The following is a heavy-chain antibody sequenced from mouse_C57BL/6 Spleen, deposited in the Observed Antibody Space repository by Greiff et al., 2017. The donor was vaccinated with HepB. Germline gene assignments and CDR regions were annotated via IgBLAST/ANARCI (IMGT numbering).Heavy chain of an antibody. D-gene: IGHD1-1*01. CDR2: ISSGSSTI. Sequence: EVKLMESGGGLVKPGGSLKLSCAASGFTFSDYGMHWVRQAPEKGLEWVAYISSGSSTIYYADTVKGRFTISRDNAKNTLFLQMTSLRSEDTAMYYCAGGLITTGWAMDYWGQGTSVTVSS. CDR1: GFTFSDYG. CDR3: AGGLITTGWAMDY. V-gene: IGHV5-17*01. J-gene: IGHJ4*01.